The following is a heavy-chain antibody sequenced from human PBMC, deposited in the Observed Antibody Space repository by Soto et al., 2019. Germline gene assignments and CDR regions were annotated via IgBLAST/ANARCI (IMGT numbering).Heavy chain of an antibody. CDR1: GGSISSGDYY. Sequence: SETLSLTCTVSGGSISSGDYYWSWTRQPPGKGLEWIGYIYYSGSTYYNPSLKSRVTISVDTSKNQFSLKLSSVTAADTAVYYCARVSVVYARHYYYYYGMDVWGQGTTVTVSS. J-gene: IGHJ6*02. CDR2: IYYSGST. D-gene: IGHD2-8*02. CDR3: ARVSVVYARHYYYYYGMDV. V-gene: IGHV4-30-4*01.